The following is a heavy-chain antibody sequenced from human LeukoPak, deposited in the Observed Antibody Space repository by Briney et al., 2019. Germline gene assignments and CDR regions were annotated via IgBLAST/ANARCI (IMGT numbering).Heavy chain of an antibody. CDR1: GFTFSSYE. V-gene: IGHV4-4*02. Sequence: GSLRLSCAASGFTFSSYEMNWVRQAPGKGLEWIGEIYHSGSTNYNPSLKSRVTISVDTSKNQFSLNLSSVTAADTAVYYCARDRRYYDSSAYIRGFDYWGQGTLVTVSS. CDR3: ARDRRYYDSSAYIRGFDY. J-gene: IGHJ4*02. D-gene: IGHD3-22*01. CDR2: IYHSGST.